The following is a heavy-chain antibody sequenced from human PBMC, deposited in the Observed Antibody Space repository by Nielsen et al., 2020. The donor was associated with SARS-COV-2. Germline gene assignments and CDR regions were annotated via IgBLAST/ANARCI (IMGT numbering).Heavy chain of an antibody. D-gene: IGHD4-23*01. V-gene: IGHV3-73*01. CDR1: GFTFSGSA. CDR2: IRSYANEYAT. Sequence: GESLKISCVASGFTFSGSAMHWVRQASGKGLEWLGRIRSYANEYATAYAASVEGRFTVSRDDSKNTAYLQMNSLKSEDTAVYYCSSTTVAFWGQGTLVTVSS. CDR3: SSTTVAF. J-gene: IGHJ4*02.